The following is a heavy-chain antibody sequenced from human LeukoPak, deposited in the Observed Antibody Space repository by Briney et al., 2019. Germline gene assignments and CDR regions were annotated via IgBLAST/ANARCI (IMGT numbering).Heavy chain of an antibody. D-gene: IGHD1-14*01. CDR2: IYYSGST. V-gene: IGHV4-39*07. Sequence: SETLSLTCTVSGGSISSSSYSWGWIRQPPGKGLEWIGSIYYSGSTYYNPSLKSRVTISVDTSKNQFSLKLTSVTAADTAVYYCTRSGLTGMRKYPRADYYYYGMDVWGQGTAVTVSS. J-gene: IGHJ6*02. CDR3: TRSGLTGMRKYPRADYYYYGMDV. CDR1: GGSISSSSYS.